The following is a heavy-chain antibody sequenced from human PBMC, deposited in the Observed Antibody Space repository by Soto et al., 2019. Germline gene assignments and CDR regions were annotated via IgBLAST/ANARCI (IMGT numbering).Heavy chain of an antibody. CDR2: ISAYYGNT. V-gene: IGHV1-18*01. CDR3: ARDRTLDRGGIVWLFEY. J-gene: IGHJ4*02. Sequence: QVQLVQSGAEVKKPGASVKVSCKASGYSFSNYGVSWVLQAPGQGLEWVGWISAYYGNTNYEQKFQGRVTMTTDTSTSTANMELRSLRSDDTAVNYGARDRTLDRGGIVWLFEYWGQGTLVTVSS. CDR1: GYSFSNYG. D-gene: IGHD3-10*01.